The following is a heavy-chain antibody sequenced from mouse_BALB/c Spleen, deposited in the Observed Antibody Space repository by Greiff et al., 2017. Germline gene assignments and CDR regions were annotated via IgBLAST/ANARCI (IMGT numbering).Heavy chain of an antibody. V-gene: IGHV5-4*02. J-gene: IGHJ4*01. Sequence: DVMLVESGGGLVKPGGSLKLSCAASGFTFSDYYMYWVRQTPEKRLEWVATISDGGSYTYYPDSVKGRFTISRDNAKNNLYLQMSSLKSEDTAMYYCAREGLLSYAMDYWGQGTSVTVSS. D-gene: IGHD2-10*01. CDR3: AREGLLSYAMDY. CDR2: ISDGGSYT. CDR1: GFTFSDYY.